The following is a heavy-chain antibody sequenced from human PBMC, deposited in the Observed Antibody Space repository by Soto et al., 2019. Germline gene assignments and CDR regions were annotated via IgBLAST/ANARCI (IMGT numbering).Heavy chain of an antibody. Sequence: GASVKCSFKASVYIFPAYYIHWLRQAPLQGLECMGRINPNSGDTDHAQKFQGRVTMTWATSISKVYMELTTLTSHETAVYYCEVRIGVPDPHTAFDSWGQGTTDTVSS. J-gene: IGHJ4*02. D-gene: IGHD6-19*01. CDR2: INPNSGDT. CDR1: VYIFPAYY. V-gene: IGHV1-2*06. CDR3: EVRIGVPDPHTAFDS.